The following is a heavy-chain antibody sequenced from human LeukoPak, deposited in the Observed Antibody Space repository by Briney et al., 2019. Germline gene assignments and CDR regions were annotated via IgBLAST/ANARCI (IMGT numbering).Heavy chain of an antibody. CDR3: ARDPIAAAGTPPHY. D-gene: IGHD6-13*01. CDR2: INQSGST. V-gene: IGHV4-34*01. CDR1: GGSFSGYY. J-gene: IGHJ4*02. Sequence: SETLSLTCAVDGGSFSGYYWSWIRQPPGKGLEWIGEINQSGSTNYNPSLKSRVTISVDTSKNQFSLKMSSVTAADTAVYYCARDPIAAAGTPPHYWGQGTLVTVSS.